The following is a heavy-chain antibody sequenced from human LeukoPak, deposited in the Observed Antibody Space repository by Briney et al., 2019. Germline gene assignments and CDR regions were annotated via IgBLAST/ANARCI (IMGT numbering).Heavy chain of an antibody. D-gene: IGHD5-24*01. J-gene: IGHJ4*02. CDR1: GYTLSSYY. CDR3: ARGLATRSDYYFDY. CDR2: INPSGGST. V-gene: IGHV1-46*01. Sequence: ASVKVSCKASGYTLSSYYMHWVRQAPGQGLEWMGIINPSGGSTSYAQKFQGSVTVTRDMSTSTVYMELSSLRSEDTAVYYCARGLATRSDYYFDYWGQGTLVTVSS.